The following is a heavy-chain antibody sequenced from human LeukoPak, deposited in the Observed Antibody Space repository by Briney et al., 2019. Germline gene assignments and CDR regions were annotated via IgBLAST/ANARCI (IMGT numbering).Heavy chain of an antibody. CDR1: GFTFSSYS. J-gene: IGHJ4*02. Sequence: GGSLRLSCAASGFTFSSYSMNWVRQAPGKGLEWVSYISSSSYTIYHADSVKGRFTISRDNAKNSLYLQMNSLRAEDTAVYYCARDCTNGVCFDYWGQGTLVTVSS. CDR2: ISSSSYTI. D-gene: IGHD2-8*01. CDR3: ARDCTNGVCFDY. V-gene: IGHV3-48*01.